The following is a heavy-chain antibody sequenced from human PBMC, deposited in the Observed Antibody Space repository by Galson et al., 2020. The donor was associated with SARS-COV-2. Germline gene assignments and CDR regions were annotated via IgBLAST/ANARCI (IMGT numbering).Heavy chain of an antibody. CDR1: GGSFSGYY. CDR2: INSSGST. J-gene: IGHJ4*02. D-gene: IGHD1-26*01. CDR3: ARESRWDLYFDF. Sequence: SETLSLTCAVYGGSFSGYYWSWIRQPPGKGLEWIGEINSSGSTNYNPSLKSRVTISVDTSKNHFSLRLTSVTAADTAVYYCARESRWDLYFDFWGQGTPVTVSS. V-gene: IGHV4-34*01.